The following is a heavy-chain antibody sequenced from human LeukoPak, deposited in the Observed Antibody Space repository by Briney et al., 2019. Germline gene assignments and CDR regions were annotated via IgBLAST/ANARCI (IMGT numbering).Heavy chain of an antibody. CDR1: GGSISSINW. CDR3: AKDFDATASSVLE. D-gene: IGHD3-3*01. J-gene: IGHJ4*02. V-gene: IGHV4-4*02. Sequence: SGTLSLTCAVSGGSISSINWWSWVRQPPGKGLEWIGEIFHSGSTNYNPSLKSRVTISLDTSKSQVSLKLTSVTVADTALYYCAKDFDATASSVLEWGQGTLVTVSS. CDR2: IFHSGST.